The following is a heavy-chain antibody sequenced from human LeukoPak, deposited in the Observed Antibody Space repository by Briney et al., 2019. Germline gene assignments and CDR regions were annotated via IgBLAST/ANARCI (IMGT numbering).Heavy chain of an antibody. D-gene: IGHD2-15*01. J-gene: IGHJ3*02. V-gene: IGHV4-59*01. CDR1: GGSISSYY. CDR3: ASQPRYCSGGSCSDAFDI. Sequence: SETLSLTCTVSGGSISSYYWSWIRQPPGTGLEWIGYIYYSGSTNYNPSLKSRVTISVDTSKNQFSLKLSSVTAADTGVYYCASQPRYCSGGSCSDAFDIWGQGTMVTVSS. CDR2: IYYSGST.